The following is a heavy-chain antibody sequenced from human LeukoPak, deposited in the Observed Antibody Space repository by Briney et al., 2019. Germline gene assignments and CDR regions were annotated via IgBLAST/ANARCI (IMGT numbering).Heavy chain of an antibody. CDR1: GFTFSSYG. J-gene: IGHJ4*02. V-gene: IGHV3-30*03. Sequence: PGRSLRLSCAASGFTFSSYGMHWVRQAPGKGLEWVAVISYDGSNKYYADSVKGRFTISRDNSKNTLYLQMNSLRAEDTAVYYCSMGATVRNFDYWGQGTLVTVSS. CDR3: SMGATVRNFDY. CDR2: ISYDGSNK. D-gene: IGHD1-26*01.